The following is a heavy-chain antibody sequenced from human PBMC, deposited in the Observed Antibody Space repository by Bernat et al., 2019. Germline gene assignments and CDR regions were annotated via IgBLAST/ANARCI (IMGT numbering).Heavy chain of an antibody. J-gene: IGHJ4*02. CDR1: GFTFSSYG. CDR3: ARDSRWNYDY. Sequence: QVQLVESGGGVVQPGRSLRLSCAASGFTFSSYGMHWVRQAPGKGLEWVAVIWYDGSNKYYADSVEGRFTISRDNSKNTLDLQMNSLRAEDTAVYYCARDSRWNYDYWGQGTLVTVSS. D-gene: IGHD1-7*01. CDR2: IWYDGSNK. V-gene: IGHV3-33*01.